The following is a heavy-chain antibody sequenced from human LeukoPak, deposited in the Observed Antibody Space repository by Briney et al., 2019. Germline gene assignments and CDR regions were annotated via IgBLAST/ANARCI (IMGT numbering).Heavy chain of an antibody. V-gene: IGHV4-59*01. D-gene: IGHD6-13*01. CDR2: IYYSGST. CDR1: GGSISSYY. J-gene: IGHJ4*02. Sequence: PSETLSLTCTVSGGSISSYYWSWIRQPPGKGLEWIGYIYYSGSTNYNPSLKSRVTISVDTSRNQFSLRLSSVTAADTAVYYCARVTGYMTEDFFDYWGQGTLVTVSS. CDR3: ARVTGYMTEDFFDY.